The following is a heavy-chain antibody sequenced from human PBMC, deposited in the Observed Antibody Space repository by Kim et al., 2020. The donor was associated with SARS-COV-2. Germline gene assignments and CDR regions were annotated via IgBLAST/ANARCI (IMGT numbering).Heavy chain of an antibody. V-gene: IGHV7-4-1*02. CDR3: ARGASSGWSLDS. CDR2: INTFSGKP. J-gene: IGHJ4*02. D-gene: IGHD6-13*01. Sequence: ALVKVSCKASGYTFNSYALNWVRQAPGQGLEWMGWINTFSGKPMYAQAFTGRFVFSLDTSDTTTFLQINNLTPEDSAVYFCARGASSGWSLDSWGQGTLVTVSP. CDR1: GYTFNSYA.